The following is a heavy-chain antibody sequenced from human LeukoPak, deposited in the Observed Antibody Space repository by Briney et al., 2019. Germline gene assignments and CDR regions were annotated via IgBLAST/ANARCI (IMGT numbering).Heavy chain of an antibody. Sequence: GGSLRLSCAASGFTFSNYAMTWVRQAPGKGLEWVSSVCATCADTFYADSVKGRFTISRDNSKNTLYLQMNSLRAEDTTVYYCARHNISSSYDYWGQGTLVTVSS. CDR1: GFTFSNYA. D-gene: IGHD6-13*01. CDR3: ARHNISSSYDY. J-gene: IGHJ4*02. V-gene: IGHV3-23*01. CDR2: VCATCADT.